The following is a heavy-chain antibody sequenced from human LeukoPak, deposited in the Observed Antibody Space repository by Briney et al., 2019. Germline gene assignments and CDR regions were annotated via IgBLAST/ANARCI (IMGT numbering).Heavy chain of an antibody. Sequence: GGSLRLSCAASGFTFSRYWMHWVRQAPGKGLVWVSRINDDGSSTNYADSVKGRFTTSRDNAKNTLYVQMNSLRAEDTAVYYCARDLQASVTTNGWGFDLWGRGTLVTVSS. D-gene: IGHD4-17*01. CDR1: GFTFSRYW. CDR2: INDDGSST. J-gene: IGHJ2*01. CDR3: ARDLQASVTTNGWGFDL. V-gene: IGHV3-74*01.